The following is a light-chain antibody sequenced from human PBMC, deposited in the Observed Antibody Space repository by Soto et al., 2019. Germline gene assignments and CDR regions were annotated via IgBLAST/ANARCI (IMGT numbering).Light chain of an antibody. CDR2: ETY. V-gene: IGLV1-44*01. CDR1: SSNIGGNY. J-gene: IGLJ1*01. Sequence: QSVVTQTPSASGTPGQRVTFSCSGGSSNIGGNYVSWFQQLPGMAPKLLIYETYKRPSGVPDRFSASKSGNTASLTISGLQAEDEADYYCLSYAGSYIYVFGTGTKLTVL. CDR3: LSYAGSYIYV.